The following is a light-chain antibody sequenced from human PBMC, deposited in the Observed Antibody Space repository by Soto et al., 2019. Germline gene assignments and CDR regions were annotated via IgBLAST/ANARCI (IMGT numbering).Light chain of an antibody. J-gene: IGLJ2*01. CDR3: QTWGTGIVI. CDR1: SGHSNDA. Sequence: QLVLTQSPSASASLGASVKLTCTRSSGHSNDAIAWHQQQPEKGHRYLMKLNRDGSHSKGDGIPNRFSGSSSGAERYLTISRLQSEDEADYYCQTWGTGIVIFGGGTKLTVL. CDR2: LNRDGSH. V-gene: IGLV4-69*01.